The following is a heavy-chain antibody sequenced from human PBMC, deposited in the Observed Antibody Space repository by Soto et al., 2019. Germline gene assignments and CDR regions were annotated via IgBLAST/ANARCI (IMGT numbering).Heavy chain of an antibody. CDR2: INDSGNI. CDR3: ARGLMLWFGELSRRGGYYYYMDV. J-gene: IGHJ6*03. V-gene: IGHV4-34*01. D-gene: IGHD3-10*01. Sequence: QVQLQQWGAGLLKPSETLSLTCAVYGGSFSGYQWSWIRQTPGKGLEWIGEINDSGNINYNPSLKSRVTILLDTPKKQISLKLSSVIAADSAVYYCARGLMLWFGELSRRGGYYYYMDVWGKGTTVTVSS. CDR1: GGSFSGYQ.